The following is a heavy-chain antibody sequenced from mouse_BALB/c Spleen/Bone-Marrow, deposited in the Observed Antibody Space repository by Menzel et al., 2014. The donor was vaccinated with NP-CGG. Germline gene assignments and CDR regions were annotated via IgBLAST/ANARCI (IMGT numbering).Heavy chain of an antibody. J-gene: IGHJ3*01. CDR2: ISYSGSI. CDR1: GYSITSDYA. V-gene: IGHV3-2*02. Sequence: EVKLVESGPGLVKPSQSLSLTCTVTGYSITSDYAWNWIRQFPGNTLEWMGYISYSGSISYNPSLKSRISITRDTSKNQFFLKLNSVTTEDTATYYCASIYYDYDGGPFAYWGQGTLVTVS. D-gene: IGHD2-4*01. CDR3: ASIYYDYDGGPFAY.